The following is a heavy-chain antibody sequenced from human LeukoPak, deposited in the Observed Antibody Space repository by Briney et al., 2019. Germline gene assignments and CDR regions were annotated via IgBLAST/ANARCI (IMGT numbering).Heavy chain of an antibody. CDR2: INPNSGGT. CDR3: ARVSYYYGSGSKLGVFDY. CDR1: GYTFTGYY. D-gene: IGHD3-10*01. J-gene: IGHJ4*02. Sequence: ASVKVSCKASGYTFTGYYMHWVRQAPGQGLEWMGWINPNSGGTNYAQKFQGRVTMTRDTSISTAYMELSRLRSDDTAVYYCARVSYYYGSGSKLGVFDYWGQGTLVTVSS. V-gene: IGHV1-2*02.